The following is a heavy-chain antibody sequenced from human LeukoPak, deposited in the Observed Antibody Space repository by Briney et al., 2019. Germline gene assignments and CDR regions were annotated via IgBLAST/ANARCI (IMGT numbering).Heavy chain of an antibody. CDR3: AKSYCSRTSCRFFDY. CDR1: GFTFSNYA. CDR2: ISDSSKNT. V-gene: IGHV3-23*01. J-gene: IGHJ4*02. Sequence: GGSLRLSCAASGFTFSNYAMNWVRQAPGKGLEWVSTISDSSKNTYYADSVKGRFTISRDNSKNTLSLQMDSLRPEDTAVFYCAKSYCSRTSCRFFDYWGQGTLVTVSS. D-gene: IGHD2-2*01.